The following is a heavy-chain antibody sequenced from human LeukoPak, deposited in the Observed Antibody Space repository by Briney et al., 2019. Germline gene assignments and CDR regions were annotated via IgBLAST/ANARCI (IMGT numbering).Heavy chain of an antibody. J-gene: IGHJ4*02. CDR1: GFTFSSYG. V-gene: IGHV3-30*18. Sequence: GGSLRLSCAASGFTFSSYGMHWVRQAPGKGLEWVAVISYDGSNKYYADSVKGRFTISRENAKNSLYLQMNSLRAEDTAVYYCAKVWSYYYDSSGYSDSTGYWGQGTLVTVSS. CDR3: AKVWSYYYDSSGYSDSTGY. CDR2: ISYDGSNK. D-gene: IGHD3-22*01.